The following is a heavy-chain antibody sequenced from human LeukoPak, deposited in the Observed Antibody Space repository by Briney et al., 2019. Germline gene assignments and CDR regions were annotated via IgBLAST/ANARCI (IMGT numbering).Heavy chain of an antibody. J-gene: IGHJ6*02. D-gene: IGHD1-1*01. CDR2: IYSSGST. V-gene: IGHV3-53*01. CDR1: GFTVSSNY. Sequence: GGSLRLSCAASGFTVSSNYMSWVRQAPGKGLEWVSVIYSSGSTYYADSVKGRFTISRDNSKNTLYLQMNSLRAEDTAVYYCARAERSGPYGMDVWGQGTTVTVSS. CDR3: ARAERSGPYGMDV.